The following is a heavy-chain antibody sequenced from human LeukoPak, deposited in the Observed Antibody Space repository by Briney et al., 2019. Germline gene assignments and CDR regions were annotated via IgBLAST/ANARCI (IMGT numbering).Heavy chain of an antibody. Sequence: GGSLRLSCAASGSTFSSYWMHWVRQAPGKGLVWVSRINPDGSSTSYADSVKGRFTISRDNAKNTVFLQMNSLRAEDTAVYYCARGAATGYNPLDYWGQGTLVTVSS. V-gene: IGHV3-74*01. CDR2: INPDGSST. J-gene: IGHJ4*02. CDR3: ARGAATGYNPLDY. D-gene: IGHD6-13*01. CDR1: GSTFSSYW.